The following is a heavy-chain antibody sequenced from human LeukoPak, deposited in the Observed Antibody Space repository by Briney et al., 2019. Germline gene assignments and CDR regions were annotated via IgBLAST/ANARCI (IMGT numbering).Heavy chain of an antibody. J-gene: IGHJ4*02. CDR1: GFTFSSYA. V-gene: IGHV3-30*04. Sequence: PGGSLRLSCAASGFTFSSYAMHWVRQAPGKGLEWVAVISYDGSNKYYADSVKGRFTISRDNSKNTLYLQMNSLRAEDTAVYYCARVYSHGYVNYWGQGTLVTVSS. D-gene: IGHD5-18*01. CDR3: ARVYSHGYVNY. CDR2: ISYDGSNK.